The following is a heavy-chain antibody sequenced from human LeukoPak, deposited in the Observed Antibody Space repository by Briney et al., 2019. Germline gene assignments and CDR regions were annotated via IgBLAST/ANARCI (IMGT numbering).Heavy chain of an antibody. CDR1: GYSISSGYY. Sequence: SETLSLTCAVSGYSISSGYYWGWIRQPPGKGLEWIGSIYHSGSTYYNPSLKSRVTISVDTSKSQFSLKLSSVTAADTAVYYCARVPQLWYSSSPKGSCWFDPWGQGTLVTVSS. D-gene: IGHD6-13*01. CDR2: IYHSGST. CDR3: ARVPQLWYSSSPKGSCWFDP. V-gene: IGHV4-38-2*01. J-gene: IGHJ5*02.